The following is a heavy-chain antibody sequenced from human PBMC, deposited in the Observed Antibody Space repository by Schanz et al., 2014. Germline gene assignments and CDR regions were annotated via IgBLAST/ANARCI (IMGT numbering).Heavy chain of an antibody. CDR2: ISHDGYST. Sequence: ESGGDLVQPGGSLRLSCSASGFTFSTFAMHWVRQAPGKGLEYISAISHDGYSTYYADSVKGRFTISRDNSKNSLYLQMNGLRAEDTAVYYCARVALPGYSSPRDAFDIWGQGTMVTVSS. CDR1: GFTFSTFA. CDR3: ARVALPGYSSPRDAFDI. V-gene: IGHV3-64*04. J-gene: IGHJ3*02. D-gene: IGHD5-18*01.